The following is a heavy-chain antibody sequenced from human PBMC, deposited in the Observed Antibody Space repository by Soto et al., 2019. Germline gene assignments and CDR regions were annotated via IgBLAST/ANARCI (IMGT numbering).Heavy chain of an antibody. Sequence: SETLSLTCAFSGGSISRGGYSWNWIRQPPGKGLAWIGYIDQSGSTHYNPSLKSRVTISVDRSKNQFSLRLNSVTAADTAVYYCVGGYDLLDFWGQGTLVTVSS. J-gene: IGHJ4*02. CDR1: GGSISRGGYS. V-gene: IGHV4-30-2*01. D-gene: IGHD5-12*01. CDR2: IDQSGST. CDR3: VGGYDLLDF.